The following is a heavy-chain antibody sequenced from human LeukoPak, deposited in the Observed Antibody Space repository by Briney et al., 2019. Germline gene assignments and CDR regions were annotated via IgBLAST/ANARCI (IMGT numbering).Heavy chain of an antibody. Sequence: ASVKVSCKASGYTFTSYGISWVRQAPGQGLEWMGWISAYNGNTNYAQKLQGRVTMTTDTSTSTAYMELRSLRSDDTAVYYCARVCWETDSSGWHYYYYYYGMDVWGQGTTVTVSS. CDR3: ARVCWETDSSGWHYYYYYYGMDV. CDR2: ISAYNGNT. D-gene: IGHD6-19*01. J-gene: IGHJ6*02. V-gene: IGHV1-18*01. CDR1: GYTFTSYG.